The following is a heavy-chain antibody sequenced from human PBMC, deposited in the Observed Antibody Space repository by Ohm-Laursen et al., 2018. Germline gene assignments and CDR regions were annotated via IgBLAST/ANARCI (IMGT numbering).Heavy chain of an antibody. Sequence: GTLSLTCSVSGGSISSSYWSWIRQPPGKGLEWIGYIYYSGSTNYNPSLKSRVTISVNTSKNQFFLKLSPVTTADTAVYYCATFGGHNWFDPWGQGTLVTVSS. CDR3: ATFGGHNWFDP. J-gene: IGHJ5*02. D-gene: IGHD2-15*01. CDR1: GGSISSSY. V-gene: IGHV4-59*01. CDR2: IYYSGST.